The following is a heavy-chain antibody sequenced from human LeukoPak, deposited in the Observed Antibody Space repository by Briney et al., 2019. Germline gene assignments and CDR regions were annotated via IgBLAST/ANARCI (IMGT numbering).Heavy chain of an antibody. D-gene: IGHD4-23*01. Sequence: ASVKVSCKASGYTFSAYYMHWVRQAPGQGPEWMGWINPNSGGTNYAQKFQGRVTMTRDTSISTAYMELSRLRSDDTAVYYCARDGGGNSVYAFDIWGQGTMVTVSS. J-gene: IGHJ3*02. V-gene: IGHV1-2*02. CDR1: GYTFSAYY. CDR2: INPNSGGT. CDR3: ARDGGGNSVYAFDI.